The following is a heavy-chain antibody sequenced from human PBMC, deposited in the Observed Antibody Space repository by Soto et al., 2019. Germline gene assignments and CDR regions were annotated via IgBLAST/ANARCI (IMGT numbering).Heavy chain of an antibody. V-gene: IGHV4-59*12. CDR1: GVSIISYY. J-gene: IGHJ4*02. D-gene: IGHD3-10*01. Sequence: PSETLSLTCTVSGVSIISYYWSWILQPPWKGLEWIGYIYYSGSTNYNPSLKSRVTISVDTSKNQFSLNLSSVTAADTAVYYCARWGEVSIDYFEACGQGTPVTVAS. CDR2: IYYSGST. CDR3: ARWGEVSIDYFEA.